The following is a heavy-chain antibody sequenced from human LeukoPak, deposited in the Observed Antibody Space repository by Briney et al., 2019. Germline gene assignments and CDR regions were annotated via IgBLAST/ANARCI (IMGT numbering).Heavy chain of an antibody. CDR3: ARDRYGDPTQEYFQH. CDR2: ISGSSSTI. CDR1: GFTFSSYS. V-gene: IGHV3-48*01. D-gene: IGHD4-17*01. J-gene: IGHJ1*01. Sequence: GGSLRLSCAASGFTFSSYSMNWVRQAPGKGLEWVSYISGSSSTIYYADSVKGRFTISRDNAKNSLYLQMNSLRAEDTAVYYCARDRYGDPTQEYFQHWGQGTLVTVPS.